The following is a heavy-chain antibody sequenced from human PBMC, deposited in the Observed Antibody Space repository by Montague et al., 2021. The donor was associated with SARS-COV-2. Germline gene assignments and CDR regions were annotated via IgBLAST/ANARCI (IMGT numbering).Heavy chain of an antibody. Sequence: SLRLSCEAAGFTCSSYSMNWVRQAPGKGLEWVSSISSSSSYTYYADSVKGRFTISRDNAKNSLYLQMNSLRAEDTAVYYCARDLTTVTTNYFDYWGQGTLVTVSS. J-gene: IGHJ4*02. D-gene: IGHD4-17*01. CDR3: ARDLTTVTTNYFDY. CDR2: ISSSSSYT. CDR1: GFTCSSYS. V-gene: IGHV3-21*01.